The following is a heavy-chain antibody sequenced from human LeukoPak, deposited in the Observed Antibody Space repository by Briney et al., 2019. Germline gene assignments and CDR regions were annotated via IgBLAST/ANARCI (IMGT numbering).Heavy chain of an antibody. CDR1: GGSFSGYY. V-gene: IGHV4-34*01. CDR3: ARGLVRWKNEALHY. D-gene: IGHD1/OR15-1a*01. Sequence: SETLSLTCAIYGGSFSGYYWSSIRQPPGKGLEWIGEINHSGSTNYNPSLKSRVTISVDTSKNQFSLKLSSVTAADTAVYYCARGLVRWKNEALHYWGQGTLVTVSS. J-gene: IGHJ4*02. CDR2: INHSGST.